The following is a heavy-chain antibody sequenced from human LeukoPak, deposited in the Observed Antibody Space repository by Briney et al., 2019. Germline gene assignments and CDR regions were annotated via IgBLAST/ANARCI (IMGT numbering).Heavy chain of an antibody. CDR1: AGMFNTYA. D-gene: IGHD3-10*01. Sequence: SVKVSCKASAGMFNTYAISWVRQAPGHGLEWMGRITPLSATPSQSQWIQGRVTITADISTNTVYLDLSSLRAEDTALYFCAGDPPGTPVGFDVWGQGTMVTVSS. J-gene: IGHJ3*01. CDR3: AGDPPGTPVGFDV. V-gene: IGHV1-69*06. CDR2: ITPLSATP.